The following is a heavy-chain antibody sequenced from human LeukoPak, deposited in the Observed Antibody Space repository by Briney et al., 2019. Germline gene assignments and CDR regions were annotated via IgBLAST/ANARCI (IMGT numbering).Heavy chain of an antibody. Sequence: GGTLRLSCAASGFTFSSYGMSWVRQAPGKGLEWVSAISGSGGSTYYADSVKGRFTISRDNPKNTLYLQMNSLRAEDTAVYYCAKDSTMVRGVIINYYYYYMDVWGKGTTVTISS. D-gene: IGHD3-10*01. V-gene: IGHV3-23*01. CDR1: GFTFSSYG. CDR2: ISGSGGST. CDR3: AKDSTMVRGVIINYYYYYMDV. J-gene: IGHJ6*03.